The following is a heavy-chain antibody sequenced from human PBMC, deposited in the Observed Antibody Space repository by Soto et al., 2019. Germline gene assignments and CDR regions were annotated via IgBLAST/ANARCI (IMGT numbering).Heavy chain of an antibody. D-gene: IGHD6-19*01. Sequence: QLQLQESGSGLVKPSQTLSLTCAVSGGSISSGGYSWSWIRQPPGKGLEWIGYIYHSGSTYYNPSLKSRATLSVDRSKNQFSLNLSSVPAADTAVYYCARAGGLGAVAADYWGQGTLVTVSS. CDR1: GGSISSGGYS. V-gene: IGHV4-30-2*01. J-gene: IGHJ4*02. CDR2: IYHSGST. CDR3: ARAGGLGAVAADY.